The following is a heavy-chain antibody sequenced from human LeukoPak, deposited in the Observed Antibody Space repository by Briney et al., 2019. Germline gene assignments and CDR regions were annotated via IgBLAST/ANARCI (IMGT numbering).Heavy chain of an antibody. CDR2: IKQDGSEK. CDR3: APLGGSYYDSSGSDFDY. V-gene: IGHV3-7*01. CDR1: GFTFSIYW. J-gene: IGHJ4*02. D-gene: IGHD3-22*01. Sequence: GGSLRLSCAASGFTFSIYWMSWVRQAPGKGLEWVANIKQDGSEKYYVDSVKGRFTISRDNAKNSLYLQMNSLRAEDTAVYYCAPLGGSYYDSSGSDFDYWGQGTLVTVSS.